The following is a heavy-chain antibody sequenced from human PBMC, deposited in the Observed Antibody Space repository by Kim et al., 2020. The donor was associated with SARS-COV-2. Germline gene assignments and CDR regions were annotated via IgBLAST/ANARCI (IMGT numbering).Heavy chain of an antibody. J-gene: IGHJ4*02. D-gene: IGHD3-10*01. CDR3: ARDYSSGSYNDY. Sequence: YADSGRGRFTISRDNAKHSLFLQMNSLRDEDTAVYYCARDYSSGSYNDYWGQGTLVTVSS. V-gene: IGHV3-48*02.